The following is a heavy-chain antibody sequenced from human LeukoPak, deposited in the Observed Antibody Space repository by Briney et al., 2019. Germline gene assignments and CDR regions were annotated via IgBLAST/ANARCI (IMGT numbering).Heavy chain of an antibody. Sequence: GASVKVSCKASGYTFSDYSVHWVRQAPGQAPEWMGWISGGTGSPKYSQRFQGRVTITRDTSARTAYMALSSLRPTDTAVYFCARGRYYSDSSYYYFDSWGQGTLVTVSS. CDR2: ISGGTGSP. CDR1: GYTFSDYS. V-gene: IGHV1-3*01. J-gene: IGHJ4*02. D-gene: IGHD3-22*01. CDR3: ARGRYYSDSSYYYFDS.